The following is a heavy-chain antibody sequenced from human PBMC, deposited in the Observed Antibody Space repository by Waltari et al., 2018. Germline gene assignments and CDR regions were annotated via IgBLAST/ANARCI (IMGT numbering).Heavy chain of an antibody. CDR2: INWKGGNK. V-gene: IGHV3-20*04. Sequence: EVQLVESGGGVVRPGGSLRLSCAASGFTIDDYGMRWVRQAPGKSLVGVSCINWKGGNKEYADSVKGRFTISRYNDKNSLYLQMNSLRVEDTALYYCARDKGLFGYYYGGDVWGRGTTVTVSS. CDR3: ARDKGLFGYYYGGDV. J-gene: IGHJ6*02. D-gene: IGHD3-16*01. CDR1: GFTIDDYG.